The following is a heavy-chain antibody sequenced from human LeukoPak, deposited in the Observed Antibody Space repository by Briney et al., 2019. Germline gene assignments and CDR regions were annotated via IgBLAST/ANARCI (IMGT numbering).Heavy chain of an antibody. Sequence: GGSLRLSCAASGFTFSSYAMHWVRQAPGKGLEWVAVISYDGSNKYYAHSVKGRFTISRDNSKNTLYLQMNSLRAEDTAVYYCARDGSGSYHLDYWGQGTLVTVSS. CDR2: ISYDGSNK. CDR1: GFTFSSYA. J-gene: IGHJ4*02. V-gene: IGHV3-30-3*01. D-gene: IGHD1-26*01. CDR3: ARDGSGSYHLDY.